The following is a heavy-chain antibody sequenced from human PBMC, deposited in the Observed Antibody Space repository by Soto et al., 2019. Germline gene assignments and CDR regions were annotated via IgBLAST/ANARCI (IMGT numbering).Heavy chain of an antibody. J-gene: IGHJ4*02. D-gene: IGHD5-18*01. Sequence: QVQLVESGGGVVQPGRSLRLSCAASGFTFSSYAKHWVRQAPGKGLEWVAVISYDGSNKYYADSVKGRFTISRDNSKNTLYLQMNSLSAEDTAVYYCARDTAMATFDYWGQGTLVTVSS. CDR1: GFTFSSYA. CDR2: ISYDGSNK. CDR3: ARDTAMATFDY. V-gene: IGHV3-30-3*01.